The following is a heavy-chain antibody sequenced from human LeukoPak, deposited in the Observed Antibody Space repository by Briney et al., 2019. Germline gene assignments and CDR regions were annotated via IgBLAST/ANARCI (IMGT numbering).Heavy chain of an antibody. CDR1: GLTFSNYG. Sequence: SGGSLRLSCAASGLTFSNYGMHWVRQAPGKGLEWAAFIRSDGSEKYYADSVKGRFTISRDNSKNTLYLQMNSLRAEDTAVYYCAKHSTISGSIDFWGQGTLVTVSS. CDR3: AKHSTISGSIDF. V-gene: IGHV3-30*02. D-gene: IGHD3-3*01. J-gene: IGHJ4*02. CDR2: IRSDGSEK.